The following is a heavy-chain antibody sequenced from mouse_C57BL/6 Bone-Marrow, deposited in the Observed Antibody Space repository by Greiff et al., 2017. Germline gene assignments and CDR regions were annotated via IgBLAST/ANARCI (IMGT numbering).Heavy chain of an antibody. V-gene: IGHV5-17*01. D-gene: IGHD2-2*01. CDR1: GFTFSDYG. J-gene: IGHJ1*03. CDR2: ISSGSSTI. CDR3: ARGGLYGYDWYFDV. Sequence: VQLQQSGGGLVKPGGSLKLSCAASGFTFSDYGMHWVRQAPEKGLEWVAYISSGSSTIYYADTVKGRFTISRDNAKNTLFLQMTSLRSEDTAMYYCARGGLYGYDWYFDVWGTGTTVTVSS.